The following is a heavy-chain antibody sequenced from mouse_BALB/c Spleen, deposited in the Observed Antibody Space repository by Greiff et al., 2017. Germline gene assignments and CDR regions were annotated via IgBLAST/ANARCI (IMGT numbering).Heavy chain of an antibody. CDR3: ARDLAY. CDR2: ISSGSSTI. J-gene: IGHJ3*01. CDR1: GFTFSSFG. V-gene: IGHV5-17*02. Sequence: EVQVVESGGGLVQPGGSRKLSCAASGFTFSSFGMHWVRQAPEKGLEWVAYISSGSSTIYYADTVKGRFTISRDNPKNTLFLQMTSLRSEDTAMYYCARDLAYWGQGTLVTVSA.